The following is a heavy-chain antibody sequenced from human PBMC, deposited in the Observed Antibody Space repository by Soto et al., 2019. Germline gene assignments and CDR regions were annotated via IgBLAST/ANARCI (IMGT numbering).Heavy chain of an antibody. D-gene: IGHD3-22*01. Sequence: QVQLQESGPGLVKPSGTLSLTCGVSNGSMSNSNWWSWVRQPPGKGLEWIGEIHHSGSTNFNPSLNSRDSIFIGKFTNPLYLTLSSVYTADTAVYFCARVLSVILFRKGIVDSYYLDVWCKVNT. V-gene: IGHV4-4*02. CDR1: NGSMSNSNW. CDR2: IHHSGST. J-gene: IGHJ6*03. CDR3: ARVLSVILFRKGIVDSYYLDV.